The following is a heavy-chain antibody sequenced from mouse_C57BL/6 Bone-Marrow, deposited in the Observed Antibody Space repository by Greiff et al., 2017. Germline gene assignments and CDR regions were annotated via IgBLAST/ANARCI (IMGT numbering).Heavy chain of an antibody. CDR2: INPSSGYT. CDR3: ARLYYDYEGFAY. D-gene: IGHD2-4*01. V-gene: IGHV1-4*01. Sequence: VQLQQSGAELARPGASVKMSCKASGYTFTSYTMHWVKQRPGQGLEWIGYINPSSGYTKYNQKFKDKATLTADKSSSTAYMQLSSLTSEDSAVYYFARLYYDYEGFAYWGQGTLVTVSA. CDR1: GYTFTSYT. J-gene: IGHJ3*01.